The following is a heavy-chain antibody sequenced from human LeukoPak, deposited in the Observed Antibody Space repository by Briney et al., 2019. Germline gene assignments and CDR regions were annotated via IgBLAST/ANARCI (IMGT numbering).Heavy chain of an antibody. CDR1: GGSISSYY. CDR3: ARDLDLYYFDY. J-gene: IGHJ4*02. Sequence: SETLSLTCTVSGGSISSYYWSWIRQPPGKGLEWTGYIYYSGSTNYNPSLKSRVTISVDTSKNQFSLKLSSVTAADTAVYYCARDLDLYYFDYWGQGTLVTVSS. V-gene: IGHV4-59*01. CDR2: IYYSGST.